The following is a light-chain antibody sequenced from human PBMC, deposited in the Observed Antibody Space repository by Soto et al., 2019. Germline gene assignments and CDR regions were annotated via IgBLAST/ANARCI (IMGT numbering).Light chain of an antibody. J-gene: IGKJ1*01. V-gene: IGKV3-20*01. CDR3: QQYGSSPRT. CDR1: QSVSSSY. Sequence: EIVLTQSPGTLSLSPGERATLSCRASQSVSSSYLAWYQQKPGQAPRLRIYGASSRATGIPDRFSCSGSGTDFTLTISRLEPEDFAVYYCQQYGSSPRTFGQGTNVEIK. CDR2: GAS.